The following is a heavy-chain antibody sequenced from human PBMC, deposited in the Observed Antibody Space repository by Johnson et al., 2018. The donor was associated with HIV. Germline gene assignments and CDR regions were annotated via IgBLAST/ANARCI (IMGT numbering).Heavy chain of an antibody. D-gene: IGHD7-27*01. CDR3: ARDGDNPRI. CDR2: ISWNGGSA. J-gene: IGHJ3*02. CDR1: GFTFDDYD. Sequence: VQLVESGGGLVQPGGSLRLSCAASGFTFDDYDMSWVRQAPGKGLEWVSGISWNGGSAAYADSVKGRFTISRDNAKNSLYLQMNTLRVEDTAFYYCARDGDNPRIWGQGTMVTVSS. V-gene: IGHV3-20*04.